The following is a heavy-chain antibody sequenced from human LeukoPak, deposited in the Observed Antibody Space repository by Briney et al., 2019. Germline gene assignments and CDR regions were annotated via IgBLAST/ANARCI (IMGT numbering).Heavy chain of an antibody. D-gene: IGHD3-3*01. V-gene: IGHV3-49*03. Sequence: GGSLRLSCTASGFTFGDYAMSWIRQAPGKGLEWVGFIRSKAYGETADYAASVKGRFTISRDDSKAIAYLQMNSLKTEDTAVYYCAKASYDFWSGYYTGFDYWGQGTLVTVSS. CDR1: GFTFGDYA. CDR2: IRSKAYGETA. CDR3: AKASYDFWSGYYTGFDY. J-gene: IGHJ4*02.